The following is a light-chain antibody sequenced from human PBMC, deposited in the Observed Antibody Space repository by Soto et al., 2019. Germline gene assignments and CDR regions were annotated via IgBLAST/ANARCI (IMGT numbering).Light chain of an antibody. CDR1: QNISSN. CDR3: QQYNNCPWT. Sequence: EIVMTQSPATLSVSPGERATLSCRASQNISSNLAWYQQKPGQAPRVLIDGASTRATGIPAMFSGSGSGTEFTLTISSLQSEDFAFYYCQQYNNCPWTFGQGTKVEIK. V-gene: IGKV3-15*01. J-gene: IGKJ1*01. CDR2: GAS.